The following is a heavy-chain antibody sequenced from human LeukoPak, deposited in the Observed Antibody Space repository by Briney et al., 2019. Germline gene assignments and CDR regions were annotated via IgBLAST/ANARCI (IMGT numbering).Heavy chain of an antibody. D-gene: IGHD3-9*01. CDR3: ASHQRYFDWLRDYYYYYMDV. CDR1: GSYLCGTS. V-gene: IGHV3-23*01. Sequence: GWSLTLSCPLSGSYLCGTSMSWVRQAPREGMEWVAAVGGGGSDTKYTDSVMGRFTISRDRCKNPLYMHITSLRADDTAVYDSASHQRYFDWLRDYYYYYMDVWGKGTTVTISS. CDR2: VGGGGSDT. J-gene: IGHJ6*03.